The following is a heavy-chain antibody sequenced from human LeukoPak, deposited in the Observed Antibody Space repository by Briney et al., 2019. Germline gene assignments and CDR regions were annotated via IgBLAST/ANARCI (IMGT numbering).Heavy chain of an antibody. CDR3: ATAGDYDYVWGSYRPKLIDY. CDR1: GFTFSSYG. J-gene: IGHJ4*02. V-gene: IGHV3-30*03. Sequence: PGGSLRLSCAASGFTFSSYGMHWVRQAPGKGLEWVAVISYDGSNKYYADSVKGRFTISRDNSKNTLYLQMNSLRAEDTAVYYCATAGDYDYVWGSYRPKLIDYWGQGTLVTVSS. CDR2: ISYDGSNK. D-gene: IGHD3-16*02.